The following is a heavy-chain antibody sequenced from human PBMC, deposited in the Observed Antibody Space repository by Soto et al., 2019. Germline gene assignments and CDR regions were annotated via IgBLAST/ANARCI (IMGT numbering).Heavy chain of an antibody. Sequence: SETMSLTCTFSGSSIIGYYWAWIRQPPERGLEWIGYIHYSGSANYNPSLNSRLTMSEDRSKSQFSMELASVTAADTAVYYCARGVGGSGLNWFDPWGQGTLVSVSA. D-gene: IGHD6-19*01. V-gene: IGHV4-59*12. CDR3: ARGVGGSGLNWFDP. CDR2: IHYSGSA. J-gene: IGHJ5*02. CDR1: GSSIIGYY.